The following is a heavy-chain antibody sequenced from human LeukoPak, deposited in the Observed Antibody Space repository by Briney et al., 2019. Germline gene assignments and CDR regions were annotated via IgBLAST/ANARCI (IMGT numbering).Heavy chain of an antibody. CDR1: GFTFSSYA. CDR3: ARGAYSRGWTTFDY. J-gene: IGHJ4*02. D-gene: IGHD6-19*01. V-gene: IGHV3-30*04. Sequence: GGSLRLSCAASGFTFSSYAMHWVRQAPGKGLVWAALISYNGSDKYYIDSVKGRFTISRDNSKNALYVQMNSLRAEDTAVYYCARGAYSRGWTTFDYWGQGILVTVSS. CDR2: ISYNGSDK.